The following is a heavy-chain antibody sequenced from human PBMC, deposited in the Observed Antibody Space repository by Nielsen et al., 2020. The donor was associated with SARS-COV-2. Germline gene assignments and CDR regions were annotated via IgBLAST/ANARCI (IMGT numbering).Heavy chain of an antibody. D-gene: IGHD3-9*01. J-gene: IGHJ6*02. CDR2: IDPSDSYT. CDR3: ARLDYDILTGYYYYGMDV. Sequence: VRQMPGKGLEWMGGIDPSDSYTNYSPSFQGHVTISADKSISTAYLQWSSLKASDTAMYYCARLDYDILTGYYYYGMDVWGQGTTVTVSS. V-gene: IGHV5-10-1*01.